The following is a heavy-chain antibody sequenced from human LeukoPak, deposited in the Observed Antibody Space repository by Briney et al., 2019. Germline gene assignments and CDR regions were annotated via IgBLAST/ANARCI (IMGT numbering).Heavy chain of an antibody. CDR1: GYSISSGYY. J-gene: IGHJ4*02. CDR2: IYHSGST. V-gene: IGHV4-38-2*01. CDR3: ARHCSSTSCYIDY. D-gene: IGHD2-2*02. Sequence: SETLSHTCAVSGYSISSGYYWGWIRQPPGKGLEWIGSIYHSGSTYYNPSLKSRVTISVDTSKNQFSLKLSSVTAADTAVYYCARHCSSTSCYIDYWGQGTLVTVSS.